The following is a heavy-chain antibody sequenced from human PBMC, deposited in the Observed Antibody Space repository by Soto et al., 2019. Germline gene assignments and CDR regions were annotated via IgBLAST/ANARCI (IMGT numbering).Heavy chain of an antibody. J-gene: IGHJ5*02. CDR3: ARVRYSSSWYGWFDP. V-gene: IGHV4-59*01. D-gene: IGHD6-13*01. CDR2: IYYSGST. Sequence: SETLSLTCTVSGGSISSYYWSWIRQPPGKGLEWIGYIYYSGSTNYNPSLKSRVTISVDTSKNQFSLKLSSVTAADTAVYYCARVRYSSSWYGWFDPWGQGTLVTVSS. CDR1: GGSISSYY.